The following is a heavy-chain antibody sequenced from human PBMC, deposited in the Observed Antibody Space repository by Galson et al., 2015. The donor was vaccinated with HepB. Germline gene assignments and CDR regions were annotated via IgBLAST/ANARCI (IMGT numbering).Heavy chain of an antibody. D-gene: IGHD4-23*01. CDR2: IVVGSGNT. CDR1: RFTFTSSV. Sequence: SVKVSCKASRFTFTSSVVQWVRQARGQRLEWMGWIVVGSGNTKYAQKFHERVTITRDMSTSTVYLELSSLRFEDTAVYYCAAEPDTVITTLDYWGQGTLVTVSS. CDR3: AAEPDTVITTLDY. V-gene: IGHV1-58*01. J-gene: IGHJ4*02.